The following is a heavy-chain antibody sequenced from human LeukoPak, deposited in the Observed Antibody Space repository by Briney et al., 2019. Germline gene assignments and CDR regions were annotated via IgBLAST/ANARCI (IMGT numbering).Heavy chain of an antibody. CDR3: ALASGQAPFDY. D-gene: IGHD3-3*01. V-gene: IGHV4-34*01. Sequence: SETLSLTCAVYGGSFSGYYWSWIRQPPGKGLEWIGEINHSGSTNYNPSLKSRVTISVDTSKNQFSLKLSSVTAADTAVYYCALASGQAPFDYWGQGTLVTVSS. CDR2: INHSGST. J-gene: IGHJ4*02. CDR1: GGSFSGYY.